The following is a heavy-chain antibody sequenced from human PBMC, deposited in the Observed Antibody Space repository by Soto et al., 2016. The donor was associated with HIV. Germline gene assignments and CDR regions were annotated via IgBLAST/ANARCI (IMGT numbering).Heavy chain of an antibody. D-gene: IGHD2-21*02. Sequence: EVQLVESGGGLVKPGGSLRLSCAASGFTFSNAWMTWVRQAPGKGLEWVGRIKTNTDDGTTDYAAPVKGRFTISRDDSKNTLYLQMNSLKTEDTAVYYCTTGTDRGLTYYYYYGMDVWGQGTSVTVSS. J-gene: IGHJ6*02. V-gene: IGHV3-15*01. CDR2: IKTNTDDGTT. CDR1: GFTFSNAW. CDR3: TTGTDRGLTYYYYYGMDV.